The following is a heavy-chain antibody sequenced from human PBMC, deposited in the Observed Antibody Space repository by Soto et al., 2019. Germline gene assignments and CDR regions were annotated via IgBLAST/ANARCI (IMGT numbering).Heavy chain of an antibody. CDR2: IYYSGST. CDR3: ARRYGSAIDY. V-gene: IGHV4-59*08. D-gene: IGHD1-26*01. J-gene: IGHJ4*02. CDR1: GGSISSYY. Sequence: QVQLQESGPGLVKPSETLSLTCTVSGGSISSYYWSWIRQPPGKGLEWIGYIYYSGSTNYNPSLKSRVTISVDTSKNQFSLKLSPVTAADTAVYYCARRYGSAIDYWGQGTLVTVSS.